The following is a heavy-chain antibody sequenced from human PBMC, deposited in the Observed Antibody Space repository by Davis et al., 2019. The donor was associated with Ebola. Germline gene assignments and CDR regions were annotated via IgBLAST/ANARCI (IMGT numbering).Heavy chain of an antibody. CDR1: GFTFSSYW. J-gene: IGHJ6*02. V-gene: IGHV3-7*01. CDR2: IKQDGSEK. D-gene: IGHD6-6*01. Sequence: GESLKISCAASGFTFSSYWMSWVRQAPGKGLEWVANIKQDGSEKYYVDSVKGRFTISRDNSKNTPYLQMNSLRAEDTAVYYCAKRDIAARSVYYYGMDVWGQGTTVTVSS. CDR3: AKRDIAARSVYYYGMDV.